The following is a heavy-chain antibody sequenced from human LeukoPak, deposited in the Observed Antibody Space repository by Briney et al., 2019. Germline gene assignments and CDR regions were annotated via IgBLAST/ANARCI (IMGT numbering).Heavy chain of an antibody. CDR2: INPKSGGT. D-gene: IGHD3-10*01. J-gene: IGHJ5*02. CDR3: ASWWFGEPPPANNWFDP. Sequence: WASVKVSCKASGYSFTGHYMHWVRQAPGQGLEWMGWINPKSGGTNYAQKFQGRVTMTRDTSISTAYMDMSSLRSDDTAVYYCASWWFGEPPPANNWFDPWGQGTLVTVSS. V-gene: IGHV1-2*02. CDR1: GYSFTGHY.